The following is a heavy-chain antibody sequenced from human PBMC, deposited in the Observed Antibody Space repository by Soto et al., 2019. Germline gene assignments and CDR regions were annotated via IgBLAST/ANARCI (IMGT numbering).Heavy chain of an antibody. CDR3: ARDRGDGYQDWYFDL. CDR2: IWYDGSNK. J-gene: IGHJ2*01. D-gene: IGHD3-10*01. Sequence: QVQLVESGGGVVQPGRSLRLSCAASGFTFSSYGMHWVRQAPGKGLEWVAVIWYDGSNKYYADSVKGRFTISRDNSKNPLYLQMNSLRAEDTAVYYCARDRGDGYQDWYFDLWGRGTLVTVSS. V-gene: IGHV3-33*01. CDR1: GFTFSSYG.